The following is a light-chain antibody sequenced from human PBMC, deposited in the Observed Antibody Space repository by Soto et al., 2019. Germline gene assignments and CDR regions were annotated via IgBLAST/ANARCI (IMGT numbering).Light chain of an antibody. V-gene: IGKV3-20*01. J-gene: IGKJ1*01. CDR2: GAS. CDR1: QSVGSNY. CDR3: QQYGSSPRT. Sequence: EIVLTQSPGTLSLPPGERATLSCRASQSVGSNYLAWYQQKPGQAPRLLIYGASSRATGIPDRFSGSGAGTDFTLTISRLEPEDFAVYYCQQYGSSPRTFGQGTKVDIK.